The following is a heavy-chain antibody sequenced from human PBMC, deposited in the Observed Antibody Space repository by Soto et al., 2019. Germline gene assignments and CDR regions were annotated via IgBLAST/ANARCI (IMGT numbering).Heavy chain of an antibody. CDR1: GYSFTSYW. CDR2: IHPGDSDT. CDR3: ARALEPNRYYYYGMDV. V-gene: IGHV5-51*01. Sequence: GESLKISCKGSGYSFTSYWIGWVRQMPGKGPEWMGIIHPGDSDTRYNPSFRDQVIISADKSISTAYLQWSSLEASDTAVYYCARALEPNRYYYYGMDVWGQGTTVTVSS. J-gene: IGHJ6*02. D-gene: IGHD1-1*01.